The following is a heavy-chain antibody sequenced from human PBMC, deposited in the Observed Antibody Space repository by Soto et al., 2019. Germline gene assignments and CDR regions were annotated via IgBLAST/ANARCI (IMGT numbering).Heavy chain of an antibody. V-gene: IGHV3-21*01. CDR1: GFTFNTYS. D-gene: IGHD3-22*01. CDR2: ISSSSSYR. CDR3: ARGRDPFSSGYPYYYYYGMDV. J-gene: IGHJ6*02. Sequence: EVPLVESGGGLVKPGGSLRLYCTASGFTFNTYSMNWVRQAPGKGLEWVSSISSSSSYRYYAGSVKGRFAISRDNAKNSLYLQMNSLRAEDTAVYYCARGRDPFSSGYPYYYYYGMDVWGQGTTVTVSS.